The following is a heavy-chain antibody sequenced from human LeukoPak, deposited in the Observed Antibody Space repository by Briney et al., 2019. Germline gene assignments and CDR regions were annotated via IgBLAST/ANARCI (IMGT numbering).Heavy chain of an antibody. CDR2: IYHSGST. CDR1: GGSISSGGYY. CDR3: ASSFRGSSRYGPGGYNMGHDY. J-gene: IGHJ4*02. Sequence: PSQTLSLTCTVSGGSISSGGYYWSWIRQPPGKGLEWIGYIYHSGSTYYNPSLKSRVTISVDRSKNQFSLKLSSVTAADTAVYYCASSFRGSSRYGPGGYNMGHDYWGQGTLVTVSS. V-gene: IGHV4-30-2*01. D-gene: IGHD3-10*01.